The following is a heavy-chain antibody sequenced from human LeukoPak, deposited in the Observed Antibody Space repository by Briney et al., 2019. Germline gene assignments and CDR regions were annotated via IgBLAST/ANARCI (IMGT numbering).Heavy chain of an antibody. J-gene: IGHJ4*02. D-gene: IGHD5-12*01. Sequence: GGSLRLSCVASEFTFSAFWMSWVRQAPGKGLEWVANINQDGSRKHYVDSVKGRFTVSRDNAEKSLYLQTSSLRAEDTAIYYCARLWGDATIFDLWGQGTLVTVSS. CDR2: INQDGSRK. V-gene: IGHV3-7*01. CDR1: EFTFSAFW. CDR3: ARLWGDATIFDL.